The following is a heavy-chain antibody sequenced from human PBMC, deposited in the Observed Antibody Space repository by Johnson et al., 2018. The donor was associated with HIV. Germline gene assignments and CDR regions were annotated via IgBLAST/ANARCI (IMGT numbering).Heavy chain of an antibody. J-gene: IGHJ3*02. CDR1: GFTFDDYA. D-gene: IGHD2-15*01. V-gene: IGHV3-9*01. Sequence: VQLVESGGGVVQPGRSLRLSCAASGFTFDDYAMHWVRQAPGKGLEWVSGISWNSGSIGYADSVKGRFTISRDNAKNSLYLQMNSLRAEDTAVYYCARGYCSGGSCYSEYALDIWGQGTMVTVSS. CDR2: ISWNSGSI. CDR3: ARGYCSGGSCYSEYALDI.